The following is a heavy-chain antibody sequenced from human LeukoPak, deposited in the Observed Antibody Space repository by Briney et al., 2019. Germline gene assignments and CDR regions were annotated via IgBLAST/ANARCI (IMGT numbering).Heavy chain of an antibody. CDR3: AKDQVLLSSHDAFDI. CDR1: GFTFSSYA. CDR2: ISGSGGST. J-gene: IGHJ3*02. D-gene: IGHD3-10*01. V-gene: IGHV3-23*01. Sequence: GGSLRLSCAASGFTFSSYAMSWVRQAPGKGLEWVSAISGSGGSTYYADSVKGRFTISRDNSKNALYLQMNSLRAEDTAVYYCAKDQVLLSSHDAFDIWGQGTMVTVSS.